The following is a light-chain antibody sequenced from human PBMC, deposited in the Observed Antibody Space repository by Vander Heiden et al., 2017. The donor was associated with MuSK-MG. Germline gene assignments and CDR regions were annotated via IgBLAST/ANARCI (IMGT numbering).Light chain of an antibody. CDR1: QSISSW. CDR3: LQYNRYPRYT. Sequence: DIQMTQSPSTLAASVGDRVTITCRASQSISSWLAWYQQKPGKAPKLLIYKASSLESGVPSRFSGSGPGTEFTLTISSLQSDDFAIYYCLQYNRYPRYTFGQGTKLEIK. CDR2: KAS. J-gene: IGKJ2*01. V-gene: IGKV1-5*03.